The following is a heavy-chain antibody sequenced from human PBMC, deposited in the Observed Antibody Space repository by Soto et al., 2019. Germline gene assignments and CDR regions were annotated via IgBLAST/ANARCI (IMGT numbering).Heavy chain of an antibody. D-gene: IGHD6-13*01. Sequence: QVQLVQSGAEVKKPGASVKLSCRTSGYTFTHYYIHWVRQAPGQGLEWLGIINPASGSTNYAQDFQGRVTLTMDTSTTTVYMDLSGLRAEDTAMFYCARDLAAGDRWSQGTLVTVSS. V-gene: IGHV1-46*01. CDR1: GYTFTHYY. CDR2: INPASGST. J-gene: IGHJ5*02. CDR3: ARDLAAGDR.